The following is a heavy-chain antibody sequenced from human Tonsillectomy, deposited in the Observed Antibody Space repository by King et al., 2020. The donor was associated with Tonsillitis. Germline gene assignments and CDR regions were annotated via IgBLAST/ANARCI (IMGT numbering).Heavy chain of an antibody. CDR2: IYQSGST. J-gene: IGHJ4*02. CDR3: ARVYYYDSSVVQDPLYFDY. D-gene: IGHD3-22*01. V-gene: IGHV4-30-2*01. CDR1: GGSISSGGYS. Sequence: QLQESGSGLVKPSQTLSLTCAVSGGSISSGGYSWSWIRQPPGKGLEWIGYIYQSGSTHYNPSLKSRVTISVDRSKNQFSLKLSSVTAADTAVYYGARVYYYDSSVVQDPLYFDYWGQGTLVTVSS.